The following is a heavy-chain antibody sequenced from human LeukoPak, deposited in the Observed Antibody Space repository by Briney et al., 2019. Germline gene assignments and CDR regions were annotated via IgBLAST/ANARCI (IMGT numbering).Heavy chain of an antibody. V-gene: IGHV4-30-2*02. D-gene: IGHD3-9*01. CDR2: IYHSGST. Sequence: SETLSLTCAVSGGSISSGGYSWSWIRQPPGKGLEWIGYIYHSGSTYYNPSLKSRVTIPVDTSKNQFSLKLSSVTAADTAVYYCAASYDILTGPSVDYWGQGTLVTVSS. CDR1: GGSISSGGYS. J-gene: IGHJ4*02. CDR3: AASYDILTGPSVDY.